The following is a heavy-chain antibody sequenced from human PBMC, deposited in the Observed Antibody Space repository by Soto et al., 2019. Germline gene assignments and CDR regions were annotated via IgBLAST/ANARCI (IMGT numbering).Heavy chain of an antibody. V-gene: IGHV2-5*02. CDR2: IYWDDDK. CDR3: AHRRPTSYYDDSSGYPTPPPDGAFDI. D-gene: IGHD3-22*01. CDR1: GFSLSTSGVG. J-gene: IGHJ3*02. Sequence: QITLKESGPTLVKPTQTLTLTCTFSGFSLSTSGVGVGWIRQPPGKALEWLALIYWDDDKRYSPSLKSRLTITNDTSKTQVVLTMTNMDTEDTATYYCAHRRPTSYYDDSSGYPTPPPDGAFDIWGQGTMVTVSS.